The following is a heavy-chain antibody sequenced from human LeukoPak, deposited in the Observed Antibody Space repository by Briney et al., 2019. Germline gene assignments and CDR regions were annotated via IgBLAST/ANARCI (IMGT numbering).Heavy chain of an antibody. J-gene: IGHJ4*02. CDR2: INPNSGGT. Sequence: ASVKVSCKASGYTFTGYYMHWARQAPGQGLEWMGWINPNSGGTNYAQKFQGRVTMTRDTSISTAYMELSRLRSDDTAVYYCAREGEYCSGGSCYSAYWGQGTLVTVSS. V-gene: IGHV1-2*02. CDR3: AREGEYCSGGSCYSAY. CDR1: GYTFTGYY. D-gene: IGHD2-15*01.